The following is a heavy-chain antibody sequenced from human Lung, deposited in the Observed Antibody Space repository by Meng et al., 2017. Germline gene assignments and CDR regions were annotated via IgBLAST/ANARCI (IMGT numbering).Heavy chain of an antibody. CDR1: GGSISSGGYY. D-gene: IGHD3-16*01. V-gene: IGHV4-31*03. Sequence: SETLSLTCTVSGGSISSGGYYWSWIRQHPGKGLEWIGYIYYSGSTYYNPSLKSRVTISVDTSKNQFSLKLSSVTAADTAVYYCARSLRFGGVIFDYWGQGKLVNVSS. CDR2: IYYSGST. J-gene: IGHJ4*02. CDR3: ARSLRFGGVIFDY.